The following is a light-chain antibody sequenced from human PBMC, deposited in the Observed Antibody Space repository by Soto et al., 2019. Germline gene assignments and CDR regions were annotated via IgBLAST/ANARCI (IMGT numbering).Light chain of an antibody. V-gene: IGLV2-11*01. CDR2: EVS. CDR1: SSDVGGYNY. Sequence: QSALTQPPSVSGSPGQSVTISCTGTSSDVGGYNYVSWFQQHPGKAPKVMIYEVSKRPSGVPDRFSGSKSGNTASLTISGLQAEEEADYYCCPTAGTVEVLGPGTKVTVL. CDR3: CPTAGTVEV. J-gene: IGLJ1*01.